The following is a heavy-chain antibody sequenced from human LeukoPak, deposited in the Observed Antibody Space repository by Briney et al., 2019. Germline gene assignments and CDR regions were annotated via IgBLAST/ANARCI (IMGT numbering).Heavy chain of an antibody. D-gene: IGHD4/OR15-4a*01. CDR1: GFTFNSYG. J-gene: IGHJ3*02. CDR2: ISGSGDRT. V-gene: IGHV3-23*01. CDR3: VRGPRNYDDSGFHYGVFDI. Sequence: PGGSLRLSCAASGFTFNSYGMSWVRQAPGKGLEWVSAISGSGDRTYYADSVKGRFTISRDNSKNTLSLQMNSLTADDTAVYYCVRGPRNYDDSGFHYGVFDIWGQGTVVTVSS.